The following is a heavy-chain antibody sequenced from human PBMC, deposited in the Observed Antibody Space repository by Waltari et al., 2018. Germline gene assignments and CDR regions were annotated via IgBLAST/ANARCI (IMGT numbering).Heavy chain of an antibody. J-gene: IGHJ4*02. CDR3: AKDSVLSY. CDR1: GSTFSSYA. CDR2: IYSGGSST. V-gene: IGHV3-23*03. Sequence: EVQLLESGGGLVQPGGSLRLSCAASGSTFSSYAMSWVRQAPGKGLEWVSVIYSGGSSTYYADSVKGRFTISRDNSKNTLYLQMNSLRAEDTAVYYCAKDSVLSYWGQGTLVTVSS.